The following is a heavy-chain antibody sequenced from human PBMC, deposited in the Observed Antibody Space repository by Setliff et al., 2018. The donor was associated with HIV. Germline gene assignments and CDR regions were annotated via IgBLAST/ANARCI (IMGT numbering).Heavy chain of an antibody. CDR3: VRDERRVAAGSFHYFDY. CDR2: IGGYLHDT. CDR1: GFTFTGYY. V-gene: IGHV1-18*04. D-gene: IGHD6-13*01. Sequence: ASVKVSCKASGFTFTGYYLHWVRQAPGQGLEWMGWIGGYLHDTNGPPHLEDRITMTADTAASTAYMELRGLTSDDTAVYYCVRDERRVAAGSFHYFDYWGQGTLVTVSS. J-gene: IGHJ4*02.